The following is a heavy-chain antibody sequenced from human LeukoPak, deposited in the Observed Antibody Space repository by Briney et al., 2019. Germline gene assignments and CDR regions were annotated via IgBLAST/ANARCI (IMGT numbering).Heavy chain of an antibody. CDR1: GFTFSSYW. CDR3: ARAQQLVNHDAFDI. J-gene: IGHJ3*02. V-gene: IGHV3-74*01. D-gene: IGHD6-13*01. Sequence: PGGSLRLSCAASGFTFSSYWMHWVRQAPGKGLVWVSRINTDGSSTTYADSVKGRFTISRDNAKNTLYLQVNSLRAEDTAVYYCARAQQLVNHDAFDIWGQGAMVTVSS. CDR2: INTDGSST.